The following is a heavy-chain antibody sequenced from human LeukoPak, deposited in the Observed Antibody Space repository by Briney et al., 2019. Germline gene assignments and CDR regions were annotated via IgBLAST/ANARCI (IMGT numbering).Heavy chain of an antibody. CDR1: GYTLTELS. CDR2: FDPEDGET. Sequence: ASVKVSCKVSGYTLTELSMHWVRQAPGKGLEWMGGFDPEDGETIYAQKFQGRVTMTEDTSTGTAYMELSSLRSEDTAVYYCARDDSSGYYSTSQFDYWGQGTLVTVSS. CDR3: ARDDSSGYYSTSQFDY. V-gene: IGHV1-24*01. D-gene: IGHD3-22*01. J-gene: IGHJ4*02.